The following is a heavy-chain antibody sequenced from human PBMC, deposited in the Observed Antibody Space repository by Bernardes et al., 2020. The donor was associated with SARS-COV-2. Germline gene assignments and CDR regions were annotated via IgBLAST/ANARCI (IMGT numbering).Heavy chain of an antibody. J-gene: IGHJ6*02. V-gene: IGHV3-11*01. CDR2: ISSSGSTI. CDR1: GFTFSDYY. CDR3: ARDTFIAAAGTDLYYYGMDG. D-gene: IGHD6-13*01. Sequence: GSLRISCAASGFTFSDYYMSWIRQAPGTGLEWVSYISSSGSTIYYADSVKGRFTISRDNAKNSLYLQMNSLRAEDTAVYYCARDTFIAAAGTDLYYYGMDGWGQGTTVTVSS.